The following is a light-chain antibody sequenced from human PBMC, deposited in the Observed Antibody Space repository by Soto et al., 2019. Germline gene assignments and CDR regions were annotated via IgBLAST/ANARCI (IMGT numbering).Light chain of an antibody. CDR2: TNN. CDR1: ISNIGGNT. V-gene: IGLV1-44*01. Sequence: QSVLTQPPSASGTPGQRVTISCSGSISNIGGNTVNWYQQLPGKAPKLLMYTNNQRPSGVPDRFSGSKSGTSASLAISGLQSEDEADYYCAAWDDSLNGVVFGGGTKVTVL. J-gene: IGLJ3*02. CDR3: AAWDDSLNGVV.